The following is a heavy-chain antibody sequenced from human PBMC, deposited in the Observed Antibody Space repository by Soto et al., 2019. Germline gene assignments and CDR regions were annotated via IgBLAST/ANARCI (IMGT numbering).Heavy chain of an antibody. CDR2: IIPIFGTA. Sequence: QVQLVQSGAEVKKPGSSVKVSCKASGGTFSSYAISWVRQAPGQGLEWMGGIIPIFGTANYAQKFQGRVTITADETTSTAYMELSSLRSEDTAVYYCARRRGPDNWNEAIYYYGMGVWGQGTTVTVSS. D-gene: IGHD1-1*01. J-gene: IGHJ6*02. V-gene: IGHV1-69*12. CDR3: ARRRGPDNWNEAIYYYGMGV. CDR1: GGTFSSYA.